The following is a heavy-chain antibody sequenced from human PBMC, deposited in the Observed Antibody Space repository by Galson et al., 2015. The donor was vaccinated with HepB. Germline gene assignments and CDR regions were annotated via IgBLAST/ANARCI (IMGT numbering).Heavy chain of an antibody. CDR3: ARVGDSGGFCSRYYYGLVV. CDR2: ISSASCYI. CDR1: GFTFSDYC. Sequence: SLRLSCAASGFTFSDYCMNWVRQAPGKGLEWVSSISSASCYIYYADSVKGRFTISRDNAKNSLYLQLNSLRTEDTAVYFCARVGDSGGFCSRYYYGLVVWGQGTTVTVSS. D-gene: IGHD3-22*01. V-gene: IGHV3-21*01. J-gene: IGHJ6*02.